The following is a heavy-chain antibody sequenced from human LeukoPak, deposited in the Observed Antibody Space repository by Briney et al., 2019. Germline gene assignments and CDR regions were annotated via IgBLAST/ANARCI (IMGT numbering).Heavy chain of an antibody. V-gene: IGHV4-59*01. CDR1: GGSISSYY. D-gene: IGHD1-26*01. CDR3: ARSFRESHDY. CDR2: IYYSGST. J-gene: IGHJ4*02. Sequence: SETLSLTCTVSGGSISSYYWSWIRQPPGKGLEWIGYIYYSGSTNYNPSLKSRVTISVDTSKNQFSLKLSSVTAADTAVYYCARSFRESHDYRGQGTLVTVSS.